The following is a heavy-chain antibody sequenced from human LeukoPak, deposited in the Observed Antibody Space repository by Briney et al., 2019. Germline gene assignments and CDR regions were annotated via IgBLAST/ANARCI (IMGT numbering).Heavy chain of an antibody. CDR2: ISSTSAYI. CDR3: ARVAVSGPTGWFDS. Sequence: PGGSLRLSCAGSGFALKSYSLSWVRQAPGKGLEWVSSISSTSAYIYYADSVKGRFTISRDNVDNVVYLKMNSLGAEDTAVYYCARVAVSGPTGWFDSWGQGTPVIVSS. D-gene: IGHD2-8*02. J-gene: IGHJ5*01. CDR1: GFALKSYS. V-gene: IGHV3-21*01.